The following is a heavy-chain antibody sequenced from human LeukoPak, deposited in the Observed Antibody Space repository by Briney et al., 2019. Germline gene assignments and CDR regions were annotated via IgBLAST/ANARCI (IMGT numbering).Heavy chain of an antibody. Sequence: ASVKVSCKASGGTFSSYAISWVRQAPGQGLEWMGWISAYNGNTNYAQKLQGRVTMTTDTSTSTAYMELRSLRSDDTAVYYCARAGRKVATIPFDYWGQGTLVTVSS. CDR3: ARAGRKVATIPFDY. CDR1: GGTFSSYA. V-gene: IGHV1-18*01. J-gene: IGHJ4*02. D-gene: IGHD5-12*01. CDR2: ISAYNGNT.